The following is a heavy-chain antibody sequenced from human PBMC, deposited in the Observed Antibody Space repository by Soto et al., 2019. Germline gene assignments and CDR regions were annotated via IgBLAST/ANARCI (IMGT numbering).Heavy chain of an antibody. V-gene: IGHV1-69*12. CDR1: GGSLSNYG. J-gene: IGHJ6*02. CDR2: IIPVFGTP. Sequence: QVQLVQSGAEVKKPGSSVKVSCKASGGSLSNYGISWVRQAPGQGLEWMGAIIPVFGTPNYAQKFQDRVTIAADESTTTVYMGVRSLTSEDTAVYYCASGDATKIVVTTYYAMDVWGQGTTVTVSS. CDR3: ASGDATKIVVTTYYAMDV. D-gene: IGHD3-22*01.